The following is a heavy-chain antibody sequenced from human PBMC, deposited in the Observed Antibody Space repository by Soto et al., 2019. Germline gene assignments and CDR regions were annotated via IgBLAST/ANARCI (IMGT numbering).Heavy chain of an antibody. CDR3: ARNEWEQRTFDY. J-gene: IGHJ4*02. CDR2: ISSSSSYT. Sequence: QVQLVESGGGLVKPGGSLRLSCAASGFTFSDYYMSWIRQAPGKGLEGVSYISSSSSYTNYADSVKGRFTISRDKAKNSLYLQMNSLRAEDTAVYYCARNEWEQRTFDYWGQGTLVTVSS. D-gene: IGHD1-26*01. V-gene: IGHV3-11*05. CDR1: GFTFSDYY.